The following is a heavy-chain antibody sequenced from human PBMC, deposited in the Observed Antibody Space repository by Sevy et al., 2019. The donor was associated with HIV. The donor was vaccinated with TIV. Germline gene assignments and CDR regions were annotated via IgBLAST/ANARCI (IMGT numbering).Heavy chain of an antibody. CDR1: GYSFTSYI. V-gene: IGHV1-3*01. CDR2: VNAGNGDT. Sequence: ASVKVSCKASGYSFTSYIMHWVRQAPGQRLEWIGWVNAGNGDTKYSQQFQGRVTITRDTSASTAYMELNSLRSEDTAVYYCAKDFCSGGSCYSAFVYWGQGTLVTVSS. D-gene: IGHD2-15*01. CDR3: AKDFCSGGSCYSAFVY. J-gene: IGHJ4*02.